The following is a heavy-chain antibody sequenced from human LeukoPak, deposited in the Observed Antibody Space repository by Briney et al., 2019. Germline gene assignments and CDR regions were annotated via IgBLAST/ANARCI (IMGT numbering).Heavy chain of an antibody. CDR3: ASPRGIGVAGAFDY. CDR2: IYYSGRT. Sequence: TPSGTLSLTCTVSGGFISSSSYYWGWIRQPPGKGLEWIGSIYYSGRTYYNPPLKSRVTISVDTSKNQFSLKLSSVTAADTAVYYCASPRGIGVAGAFDYWGQGTLVTVSS. V-gene: IGHV4-39*07. D-gene: IGHD6-19*01. CDR1: GGFISSSSYY. J-gene: IGHJ4*02.